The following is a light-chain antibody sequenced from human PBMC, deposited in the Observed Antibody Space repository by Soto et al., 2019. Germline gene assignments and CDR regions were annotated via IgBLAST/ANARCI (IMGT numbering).Light chain of an antibody. Sequence: NFMLTQPHSVSESPGKTVTISCTRSSGSIASNYVQWYQQRPGSSPTTVIYEDNQRPSGVPGRFSGSIDSSSNSASLTISGLQTEDEADYYCQSYDSSNQVFGGGTKVTVL. J-gene: IGLJ3*02. CDR1: SGSIASNY. CDR2: EDN. V-gene: IGLV6-57*01. CDR3: QSYDSSNQV.